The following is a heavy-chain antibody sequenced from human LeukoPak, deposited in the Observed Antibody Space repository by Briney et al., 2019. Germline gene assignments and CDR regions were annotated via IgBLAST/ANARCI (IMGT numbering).Heavy chain of an antibody. CDR2: INWNGDSR. V-gene: IGHV3-20*04. J-gene: IGHJ5*02. D-gene: IGHD2-15*01. CDR1: GFKFDDYG. CDR3: ARDMTSGGSSYWFDP. Sequence: GGSLRLSCTASGFKFDDYGMTWVRQAPGKGLEWVSDINWNGDSRGYAHSVRGRFTIYRDNSKNSLYLQMNSLRVEDTALYYCARDMTSGGSSYWFDPWGQGTLVTVSS.